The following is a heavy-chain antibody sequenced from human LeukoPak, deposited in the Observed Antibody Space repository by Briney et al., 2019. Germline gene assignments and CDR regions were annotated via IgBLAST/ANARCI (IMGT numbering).Heavy chain of an antibody. V-gene: IGHV3-21*06. CDR1: GFSFSSYR. CDR2: VSNSGDYI. J-gene: IGHJ3*02. D-gene: IGHD6-13*01. Sequence: PGGSLRLSCAASGFSFSSYRMNWVRQAPGKGLEWVSSVSNSGDYIHYADSVKGRFTISRDNSKNSLYLQMNSLRAEDTAVYYCARGDSSSWYGGAFDIWGQGTMVTVSS. CDR3: ARGDSSSWYGGAFDI.